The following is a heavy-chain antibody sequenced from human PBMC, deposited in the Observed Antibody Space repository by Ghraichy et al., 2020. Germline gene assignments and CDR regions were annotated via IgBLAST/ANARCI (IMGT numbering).Heavy chain of an antibody. CDR2: ISSNGGST. J-gene: IGHJ4*02. Sequence: GGSLRLSCAASGFTFSSYAMHWVRQAPGKGLEYVSAISSNGGSTYYANSVKGRFTISRDNSKNTLYLQMGSLRAEDMAVYYCARWARSFDYWGQGTLVTVSS. V-gene: IGHV3-64*01. CDR3: ARWARSFDY. CDR1: GFTFSSYA.